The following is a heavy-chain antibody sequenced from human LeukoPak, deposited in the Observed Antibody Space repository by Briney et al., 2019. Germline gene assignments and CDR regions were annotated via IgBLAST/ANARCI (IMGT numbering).Heavy chain of an antibody. J-gene: IGHJ4*02. D-gene: IGHD4-17*01. CDR1: GDSISSGDHY. CDR2: IYASGRT. Sequence: PSETLSLTCTVSGDSISSGDHYWTWIRQPAGKGLEWIGRIYASGRTVHNPSLKSRITISSYPSKSHFSLELSSVTAADTAIYFCASGLRSTGRSGNYFDYWGPGTLVAVSS. CDR3: ASGLRSTGRSGNYFDY. V-gene: IGHV4-61*02.